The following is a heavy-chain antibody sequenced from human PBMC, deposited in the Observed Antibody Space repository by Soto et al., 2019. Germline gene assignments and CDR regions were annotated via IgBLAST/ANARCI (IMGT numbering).Heavy chain of an antibody. CDR2: ISGSGGST. V-gene: IGHV3-23*01. D-gene: IGHD2-15*01. J-gene: IGHJ4*02. Sequence: EVQLLESGGGLVQPGESLRLSCAASGFTFSTFAMSWVRQAPGKGLEWVSTISGSGGSTYYADSVKGRFTIPRDSSKNTVYLQMNSLRDEDTAVYYCAKAPKGGGGSCFDYWGQGTLVTVSS. CDR3: AKAPKGGGGSCFDY. CDR1: GFTFSTFA.